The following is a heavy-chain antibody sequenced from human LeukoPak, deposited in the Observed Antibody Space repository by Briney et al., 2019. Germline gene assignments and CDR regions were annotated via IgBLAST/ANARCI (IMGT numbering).Heavy chain of an antibody. J-gene: IGHJ4*02. V-gene: IGHV1-2*02. CDR1: GYTFTAYY. CDR3: ARRCDTSSYYTYYFDY. Sequence: GASVKVSCKASGYTFTAYYIHWVRQAPGQGLEWMGWINPNSGGTNYAQEFQGRVTMTRDTSISTAYMEPSRLRSDDTAVYFCARRCDTSSYYTYYFDYWGQGTLVTVSS. D-gene: IGHD3-22*01. CDR2: INPNSGGT.